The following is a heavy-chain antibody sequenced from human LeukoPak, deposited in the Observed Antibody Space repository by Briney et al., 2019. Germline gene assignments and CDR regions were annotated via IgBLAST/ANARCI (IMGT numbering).Heavy chain of an antibody. V-gene: IGHV3-7*01. CDR2: IKQDGSEK. J-gene: IGHJ6*03. CDR3: ARGPNYYDSGFMDV. CDR1: GFTFSSYW. Sequence: GGSLRLSCAAFGFTFSSYWMSWVRQAPGKGLEWVANIKQDGSEKYYVDSVKGRFTISRDNAKNTLYLQMNCLRAEDTAVYYCARGPNYYDSGFMDVWGKGTTVTVSS. D-gene: IGHD3-22*01.